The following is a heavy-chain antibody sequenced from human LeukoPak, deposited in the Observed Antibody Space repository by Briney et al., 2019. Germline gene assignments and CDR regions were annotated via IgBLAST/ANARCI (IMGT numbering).Heavy chain of an antibody. Sequence: PGGSLRLSCAASGFTFSNYWMHWVRQAPGKGLVWVSRINTDGSYTSYADSVRGRFTISRDNAKNTLYLQMNSLTAEDTAVYYCARESLGDYGANSDSFEIWGQGTVVTVSS. CDR3: ARESLGDYGANSDSFEI. J-gene: IGHJ3*02. D-gene: IGHD4-23*01. V-gene: IGHV3-74*01. CDR2: INTDGSYT. CDR1: GFTFSNYW.